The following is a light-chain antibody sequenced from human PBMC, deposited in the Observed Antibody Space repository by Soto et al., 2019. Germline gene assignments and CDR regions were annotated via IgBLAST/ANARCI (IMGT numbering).Light chain of an antibody. J-gene: IGKJ5*01. Sequence: GLLQSPDTLSFSPGERATVSCRASQSVNTYLAWYQHKPGQAPRLLIYDASNRATGIPARFSGSGSGTDFTLTISSLEPEDFAVYYCQQLSNWPPITFGQGTRLEIK. CDR3: QQLSNWPPIT. CDR2: DAS. CDR1: QSVNTY. V-gene: IGKV3-11*01.